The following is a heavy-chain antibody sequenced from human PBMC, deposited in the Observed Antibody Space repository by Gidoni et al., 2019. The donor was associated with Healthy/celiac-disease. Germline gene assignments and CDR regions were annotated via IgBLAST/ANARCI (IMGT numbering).Heavy chain of an antibody. D-gene: IGHD5-12*01. Sequence: QVQLVQSGAEVKKPGASVKGSCKASGYTFNSYDINWVRQATGQGLEWMGWMNPNSGNTGYAQKFQVRVTMTRNTSISTAYMELSSLRSEDTAVYYCARDISGYDSYYYYMDVWGKGTTVTVSS. V-gene: IGHV1-8*01. CDR2: MNPNSGNT. CDR3: ARDISGYDSYYYYMDV. CDR1: GYTFNSYD. J-gene: IGHJ6*03.